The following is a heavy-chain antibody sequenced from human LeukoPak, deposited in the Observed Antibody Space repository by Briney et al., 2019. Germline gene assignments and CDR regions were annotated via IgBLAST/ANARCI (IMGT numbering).Heavy chain of an antibody. D-gene: IGHD1-7*01. CDR1: GGSISSYY. V-gene: IGHV4-59*01. CDR3: ARDLTGTTYVDY. Sequence: PSETLSLTCTVSGGSISSYYWSWIRQPPGKGLEWIGYIYYSGSTNYNPSLKSRVTISVDTSKNQFSPKLSSVTAADTAVYYCARDLTGTTYVDYWGQGTLVTVSS. CDR2: IYYSGST. J-gene: IGHJ4*02.